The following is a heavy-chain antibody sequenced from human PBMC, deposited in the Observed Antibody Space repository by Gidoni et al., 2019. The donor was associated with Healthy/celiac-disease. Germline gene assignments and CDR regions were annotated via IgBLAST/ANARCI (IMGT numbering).Heavy chain of an antibody. V-gene: IGHV3-23*01. CDR3: AKTAVYGSGKEWFDP. D-gene: IGHD3-10*01. CDR2: ISGSGGST. Sequence: EVQLLESGGGLVQPGGSLRLSCAAPGFTFGSYAMSWVRQLPGKGLEWVSAISGSGGSTYYADSVKGRFTISRDNSKNTLYLQMNSLRAEDTAVYYCAKTAVYGSGKEWFDPWGQGTLVTVSS. J-gene: IGHJ5*02. CDR1: GFTFGSYA.